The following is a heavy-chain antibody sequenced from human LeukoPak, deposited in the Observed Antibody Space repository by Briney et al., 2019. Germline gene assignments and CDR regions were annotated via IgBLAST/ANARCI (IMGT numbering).Heavy chain of an antibody. CDR2: IYYSGST. CDR3: ARNIVGANQLDY. CDR1: GGSISSYY. D-gene: IGHD1-26*01. J-gene: IGHJ4*02. V-gene: IGHV4-59*08. Sequence: SETLSLTCTVSGGSISSYYWSWIRQPPGKGLEWIGYIYYSGSTNYNPSLKSRVTISVDTSKIQFSPKLSSVTAADTAVYYCARNIVGANQLDYWGQGTLVTVSS.